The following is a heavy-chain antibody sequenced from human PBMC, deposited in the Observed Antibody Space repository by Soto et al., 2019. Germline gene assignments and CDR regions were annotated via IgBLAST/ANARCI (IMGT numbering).Heavy chain of an antibody. CDR1: GGSISSGGHY. CDR2: IYYSGST. D-gene: IGHD2-15*01. J-gene: IGHJ4*02. CDR3: ARYCSGGSCYSSQFDY. V-gene: IGHV4-31*03. Sequence: QVQLQESGPGLVKPSQTLSLTCTVSGGSISSGGHYWSLIRQHPGKGLEWIGYIYYSGSTYYNPSLKSRVTISVDTSKNQFSLKLSSVTAADTAVYYCARYCSGGSCYSSQFDYWGQGTLVTVSS.